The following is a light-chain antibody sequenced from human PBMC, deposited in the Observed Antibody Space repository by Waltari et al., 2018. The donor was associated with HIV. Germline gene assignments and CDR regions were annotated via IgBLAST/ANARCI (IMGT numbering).Light chain of an antibody. CDR2: WAS. J-gene: IGKJ3*01. Sequence: DIVLTQSPDSLAVSLGERATIRCESSQSLLDPATHQNDLAGFQQKPGQPPRLLIYWASTRESGVPARCSGSGAGTDFTLTISSLQAEDVALYFCHQFYVTPGTFGPGTRV. V-gene: IGKV4-1*01. CDR3: HQFYVTPGT. CDR1: QSLLDPATHQND.